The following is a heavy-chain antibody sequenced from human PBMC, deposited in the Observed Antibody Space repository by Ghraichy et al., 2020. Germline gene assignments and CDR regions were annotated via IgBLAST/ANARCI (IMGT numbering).Heavy chain of an antibody. CDR2: IYYSGST. CDR1: GGSISSGGYY. D-gene: IGHD2-21*02. J-gene: IGHJ4*02. Sequence: LRLSCTVSGGSISSGGYYWSWIRQHPGKGLEWIGYIYYSGSTYYNPSLKSRVTISVDTSKNQFSLKLSSVTAADTAVYYCARLCGGDCYSLDYWGQGTLVTVSS. V-gene: IGHV4-31*03. CDR3: ARLCGGDCYSLDY.